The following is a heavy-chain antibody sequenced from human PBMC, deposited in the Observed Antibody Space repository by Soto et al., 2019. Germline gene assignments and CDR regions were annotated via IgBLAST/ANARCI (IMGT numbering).Heavy chain of an antibody. CDR3: ASLHYDSSGRAFDY. CDR1: GGTFSSYA. Sequence: GASVKVSCKASGGTFSSYAISWVRQAPGQGLEWMGGIIPIFGTANYAQKFQGRVTITADESTSTAYMELRSLRSDDTAVYYCASLHYDSSGRAFDYWGQGTLVTVSS. CDR2: IIPIFGTA. J-gene: IGHJ4*02. D-gene: IGHD3-22*01. V-gene: IGHV1-69*13.